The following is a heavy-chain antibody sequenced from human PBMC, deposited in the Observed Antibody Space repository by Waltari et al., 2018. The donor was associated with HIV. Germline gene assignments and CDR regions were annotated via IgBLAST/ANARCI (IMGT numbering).Heavy chain of an antibody. D-gene: IGHD6-19*01. J-gene: IGHJ4*02. CDR1: GFTVSRTS. V-gene: IGHV3-53*01. CDR3: ARDLSSGWLFS. Sequence: EVQLVEPGGGLIQPGGSLRLSCAASGFTVSRTSMSWVRQAPGKGLEWVSTFYAGGSTYYADSVKGRFTISRDNAKNTLYLQMNSLRAEDTAVYYCARDLSSGWLFSWGQGTLVTVSS. CDR2: FYAGGST.